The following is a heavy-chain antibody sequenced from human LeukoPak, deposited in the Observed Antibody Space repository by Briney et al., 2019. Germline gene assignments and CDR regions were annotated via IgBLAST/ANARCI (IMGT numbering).Heavy chain of an antibody. J-gene: IGHJ4*02. CDR3: AKGPGSYYRGALDY. CDR1: GFTFSSYA. D-gene: IGHD3-10*01. CDR2: ISGSGGST. Sequence: GGSLRLSCAASGFTFSSYAMSWVRQAPGKGLEWVSAISGSGGSTYYADSVKGRFTISRDNSKNTLYLQMNSLRAEDTAVYYCAKGPGSYYRGALDYWGQGTLVTVSS. V-gene: IGHV3-23*01.